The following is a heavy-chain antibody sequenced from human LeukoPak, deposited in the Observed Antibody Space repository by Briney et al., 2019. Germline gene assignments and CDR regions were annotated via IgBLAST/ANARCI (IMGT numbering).Heavy chain of an antibody. CDR3: ALRRDGYNYEGY. D-gene: IGHD5-24*01. V-gene: IGHV1-69*01. Sequence: SVKASRKASGGTFSSYAISWVRQAPGQGLEWMGGIIPIFGTANYAQKFQGRVTITADESTSTAYMELSSLRSEDTAVYYCALRRDGYNYEGYRGQGTLVTVSS. J-gene: IGHJ4*02. CDR1: GGTFSSYA. CDR2: IIPIFGTA.